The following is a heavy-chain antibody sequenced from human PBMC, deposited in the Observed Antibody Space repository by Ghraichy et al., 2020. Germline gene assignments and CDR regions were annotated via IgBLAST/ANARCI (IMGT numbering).Heavy chain of an antibody. Sequence: SLNISCAASGFTFDDYAMHWVRQAPGKGLEWVSGISWNSGSIGYADSVKGRFTISRDNAKNSLYLQMNSLRAEDTALYYCAKDGPASGYLNWFDPWGQGTLVTVSS. D-gene: IGHD3-22*01. CDR3: AKDGPASGYLNWFDP. V-gene: IGHV3-9*01. J-gene: IGHJ5*02. CDR1: GFTFDDYA. CDR2: ISWNSGSI.